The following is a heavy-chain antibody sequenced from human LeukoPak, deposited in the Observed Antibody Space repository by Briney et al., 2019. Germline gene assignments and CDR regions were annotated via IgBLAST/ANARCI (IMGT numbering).Heavy chain of an antibody. Sequence: GGSLRLSCAASGFTFSSFEMNWVRQAPGKGQEWVSYISSSGSTIYYADSVKGRFTISRDNAKNSLYLQMNSLRAEDTAVYYCAELGITMIGGVWGKGTTVTISS. V-gene: IGHV3-48*03. CDR3: AELGITMIGGV. CDR1: GFTFSSFE. J-gene: IGHJ6*04. D-gene: IGHD3-10*02. CDR2: ISSSGSTI.